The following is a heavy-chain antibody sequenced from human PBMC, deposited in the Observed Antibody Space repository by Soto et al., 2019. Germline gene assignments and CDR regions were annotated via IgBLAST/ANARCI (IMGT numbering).Heavy chain of an antibody. CDR2: TYYRSKWNN. D-gene: IGHD6-13*01. CDR1: GDSVSSNSAA. CDR3: AREGGDSSSWYSLDY. V-gene: IGHV6-1*01. Sequence: SQTLSLTCAISGDSVSSNSAAWNWVRQSPSRGLEWLGRTYYRSKWNNDYAVSVKRRITINPDTSKNQFSLQLNSVTPEDTAVYYCAREGGDSSSWYSLDYWGQGTQVTVS. J-gene: IGHJ4*02.